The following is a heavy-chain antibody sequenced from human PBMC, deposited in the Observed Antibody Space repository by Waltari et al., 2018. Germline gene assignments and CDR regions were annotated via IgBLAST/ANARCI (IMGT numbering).Heavy chain of an antibody. CDR1: GFTVGNNY. Sequence: EAQLVESGGGLIHPGGSLRLSCAVSGFTVGNNYMSGVRQAPGKGLEWVSVIYSGGSTNYADSVRGRFTISRDNSKNTLFLEMNSLTAEDTAVYYCARDPPGMATIGSWGQGTLVTVSS. D-gene: IGHD5-12*01. CDR3: ARDPPGMATIGS. V-gene: IGHV3-53*01. J-gene: IGHJ5*02. CDR2: IYSGGST.